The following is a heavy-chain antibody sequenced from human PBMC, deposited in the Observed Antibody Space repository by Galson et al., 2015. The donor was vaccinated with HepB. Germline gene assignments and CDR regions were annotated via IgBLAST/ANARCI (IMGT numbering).Heavy chain of an antibody. CDR2: TYYRSKWYN. D-gene: IGHD3-10*01. CDR1: GDSVSSNSAA. V-gene: IGHV6-1*01. J-gene: IGHJ4*02. CDR3: ARALRYCFDY. Sequence: CAISGDSVSSNSAAWNCIRQSPSRGLEWLGGTYYRSKWYNDYAVSVKSRITINPDTSKNQFSLQLNSVTPEDTAVYYCARALRYCFDYWGRGTLVTVSS.